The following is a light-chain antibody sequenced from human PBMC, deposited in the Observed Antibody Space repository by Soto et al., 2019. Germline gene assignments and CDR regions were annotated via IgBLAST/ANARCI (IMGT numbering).Light chain of an antibody. J-gene: IGLJ1*01. V-gene: IGLV2-23*01. CDR3: CLYIGATTYV. CDR1: SGFVVCVSL. CDR2: EGH. Sequence: QSALAQPASVSGSPGQSSTISCTGTSGFVVCVSLVSCYQQHPGCVPTVRISEGHSRPSGVPDRFSGSTSVNSASLTISGLPADDEADYSCCLYIGATTYVFGTGTKVTVL.